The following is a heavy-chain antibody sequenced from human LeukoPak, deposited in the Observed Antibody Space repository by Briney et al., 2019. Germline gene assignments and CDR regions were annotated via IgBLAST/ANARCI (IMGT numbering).Heavy chain of an antibody. V-gene: IGHV3-48*01. CDR3: ARDSSGSLNFDY. J-gene: IGHJ4*02. D-gene: IGHD1-26*01. CDR2: ISSSSTI. Sequence: GGSLRLSCAASGFTFSSYTMNWVRQAPGEGLEWVSYISSSSTIYYADSVKGRFTISGDNAKNSLYLQMNSLRAEDTAVYYCARDSSGSLNFDYWGQGTLVTVSS. CDR1: GFTFSSYT.